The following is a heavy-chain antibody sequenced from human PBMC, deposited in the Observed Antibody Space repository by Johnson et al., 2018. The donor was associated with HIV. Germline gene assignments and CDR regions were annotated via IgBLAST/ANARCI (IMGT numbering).Heavy chain of an antibody. J-gene: IGHJ3*02. CDR2: IGRSGSTF. D-gene: IGHD3-10*01. V-gene: IGHV3-11*04. Sequence: QVQVVESGGGLVQPGGSLRLSCAASGFTFSDYYMSWIRQAPGKGLEWVSYIGRSGSTFYYADSVKGRFTISRDNAKNSLYLQMNSLRAEDTAVHYCGRHRAAVLWFREGDTFDIWGQGTMVTVSS. CDR1: GFTFSDYY. CDR3: GRHRAAVLWFREGDTFDI.